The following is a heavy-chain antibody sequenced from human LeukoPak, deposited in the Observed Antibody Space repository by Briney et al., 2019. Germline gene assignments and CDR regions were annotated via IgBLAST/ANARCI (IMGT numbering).Heavy chain of an antibody. Sequence: PGGSLRLSCAASGFTFSSYEMNWVRQAPGKGLEWVSYISSSGSTIYYADSVKGRFTISRDNAKNSLYLQMNSLRAEDTSVYYCASKAYSSSWFDTRGHGELVT. CDR3: ASKAYSSSWFDT. CDR1: GFTFSSYE. D-gene: IGHD6-13*01. CDR2: ISSSGSTI. J-gene: IGHJ5*01. V-gene: IGHV3-48*03.